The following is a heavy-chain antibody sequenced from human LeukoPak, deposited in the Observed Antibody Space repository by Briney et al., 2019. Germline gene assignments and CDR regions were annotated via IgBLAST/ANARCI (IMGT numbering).Heavy chain of an antibody. D-gene: IGHD3-22*01. CDR3: AKRYVSSNYYQCLGE. CDR2: IKQDGSEK. Sequence: GGSLRLSCAASGFTFSSYWMSRVRQAPGKGLEWVANIKQDGSEKYYVDSVKGRFTISRDNAKNSLYLQMNSLRAEDTAVYYCAKRYVSSNYYQCLGEWGQGTLVTVSS. J-gene: IGHJ4*02. CDR1: GFTFSSYW. V-gene: IGHV3-7*01.